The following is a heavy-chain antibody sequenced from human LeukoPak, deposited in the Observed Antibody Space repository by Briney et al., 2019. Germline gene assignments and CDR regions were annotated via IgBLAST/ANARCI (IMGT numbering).Heavy chain of an antibody. V-gene: IGHV4-59*01. CDR2: IYYTGST. CDR1: IVSIKNYY. D-gene: IGHD6-13*01. CDR3: ASSRGPSSSWSFDS. J-gene: IGHJ4*02. Sequence: SETLSLTCSFSIVSIKNYYWNWIRQSPGKGLQWIGYIYYTGSTDYNFSLKSRVTISLDTSENQFSLRLNSVTAADSAVYFCASSRGPSSSWSFDSWGQGILVTVSS.